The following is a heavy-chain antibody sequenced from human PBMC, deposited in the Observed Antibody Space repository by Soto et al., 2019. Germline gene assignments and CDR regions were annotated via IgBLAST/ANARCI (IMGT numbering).Heavy chain of an antibody. CDR3: ARVEAYYYDSSGENWFDP. J-gene: IGHJ5*02. D-gene: IGHD3-22*01. Sequence: ASVKVSCKASGYTFTSYGISWVRQAPGQGLEWMGWISAYNGNTNYAQKLQGRVTMTTDKSTSTAYMELRSLRSDDTAVYYCARVEAYYYDSSGENWFDPWGQGTLVTVSS. CDR1: GYTFTSYG. V-gene: IGHV1-18*01. CDR2: ISAYNGNT.